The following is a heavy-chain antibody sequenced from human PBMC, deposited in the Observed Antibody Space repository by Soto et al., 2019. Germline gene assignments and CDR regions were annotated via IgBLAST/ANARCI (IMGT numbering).Heavy chain of an antibody. CDR1: GGTFSSYA. V-gene: IGHV1-69*01. Sequence: QVQLVRSGAEVKKPGSSVKVSCKASGGTFSSYAISWVRQAPGQGLEWMGGIIPIFGTANYAQKFQGRVTITADESTSTAYMELSSLRSEDTAVYYCARSIAAAGMTDYYYYGMDVWGQGTTVTVSS. CDR3: ARSIAAAGMTDYYYYGMDV. J-gene: IGHJ6*02. CDR2: IIPIFGTA. D-gene: IGHD6-13*01.